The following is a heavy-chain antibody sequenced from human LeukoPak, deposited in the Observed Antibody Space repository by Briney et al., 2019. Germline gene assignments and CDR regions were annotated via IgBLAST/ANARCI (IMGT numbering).Heavy chain of an antibody. CDR1: GGSISSYE. Sequence: LSLTCTVSGGSISSYEMNWVRQAPGKGLEWVSYISSSGSTIYCADSVKGRFTISRDNAKNSLYLQMNSLRAEDTAVYYCARVVAGYSYGLMDVWGKGTTVTISS. J-gene: IGHJ6*03. CDR3: ARVVAGYSYGLMDV. V-gene: IGHV3-48*03. D-gene: IGHD5-18*01. CDR2: ISSSGSTI.